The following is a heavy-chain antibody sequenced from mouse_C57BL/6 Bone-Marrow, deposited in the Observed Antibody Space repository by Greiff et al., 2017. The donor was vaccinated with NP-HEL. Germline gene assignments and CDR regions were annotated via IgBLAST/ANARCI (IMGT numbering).Heavy chain of an antibody. V-gene: IGHV10-3*01. CDR3: MREGWGYYVAY. D-gene: IGHD2-3*01. Sequence: EVQLVESGGGLVQPKGSLKLSCAASGFTFNTYAMHWVRQAPGKGLEWVARIRSKSSNYATYYADSVKDRFTISRDDSQSMLNLLMNNLKKEDAAMYYCMREGWGYYVAYWGQGTLVTVSA. CDR2: IRSKSSNYAT. CDR1: GFTFNTYA. J-gene: IGHJ3*01.